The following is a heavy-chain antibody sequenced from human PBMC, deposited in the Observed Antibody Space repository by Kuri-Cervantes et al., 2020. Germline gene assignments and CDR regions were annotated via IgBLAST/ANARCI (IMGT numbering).Heavy chain of an antibody. Sequence: GSLRLSCTVSGGSISSYYWSWIRQPPGKGLEWIGYIYYSGSTNYNPSLKSRVTISVDTSKNQFSLKLSSVTAADTAVYYCAREAAVTTFSRRVGFDYWGQGTLVTVSS. J-gene: IGHJ4*02. V-gene: IGHV4-59*01. CDR1: GGSISSYY. CDR3: AREAAVTTFSRRVGFDY. D-gene: IGHD4-17*01. CDR2: IYYSGST.